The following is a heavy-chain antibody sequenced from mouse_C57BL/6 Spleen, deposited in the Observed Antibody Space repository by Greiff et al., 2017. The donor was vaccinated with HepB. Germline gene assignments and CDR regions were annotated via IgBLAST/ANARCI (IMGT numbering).Heavy chain of an antibody. V-gene: IGHV1-26*01. Sequence: EVQLQQSGPELVKPGASVKISCKASGYTFTDYYMNWVKQSHGKSLEWIGDINPNNGGTSYNQKFKGKATLTVDKSSSTAYMELRSLTSEDSAVYYCARRGYGSSSYAMDYWGQGTSVTVSS. CDR3: ARRGYGSSSYAMDY. J-gene: IGHJ4*01. CDR1: GYTFTDYY. CDR2: INPNNGGT. D-gene: IGHD1-1*01.